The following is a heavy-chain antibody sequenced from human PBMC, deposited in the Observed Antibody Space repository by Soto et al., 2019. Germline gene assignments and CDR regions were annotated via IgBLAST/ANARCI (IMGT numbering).Heavy chain of an antibody. Sequence: PSETLSLTCAVSGGSFTGNNWWTWVRRPPGQGLEWIGEIYRTGSTNYNPSLKSRVTISLDKSENQFSLKVTSLTAADTAVYYCASRDPGTSVDYWGQGTLVTVSS. V-gene: IGHV4-4*02. J-gene: IGHJ4*02. CDR1: GGSFTGNNW. CDR2: IYRTGST. D-gene: IGHD1-7*01. CDR3: ASRDPGTSVDY.